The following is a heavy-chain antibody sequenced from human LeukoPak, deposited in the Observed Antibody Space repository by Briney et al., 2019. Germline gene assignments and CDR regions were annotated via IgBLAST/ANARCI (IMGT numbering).Heavy chain of an antibody. Sequence: SGPTLVSPTQTLTLTCTFSGFSLRTSEMRVSWIRQPPGKALEWLARIDWDDAKFFSTSLKTRLTISKDTSKNQVVLTMTNMDPVDTATYYCARQGYYDSSGHYYLDYWGQGTLVTVSS. J-gene: IGHJ4*02. D-gene: IGHD3-22*01. CDR1: GFSLRTSEMR. V-gene: IGHV2-70*04. CDR3: ARQGYYDSSGHYYLDY. CDR2: IDWDDAK.